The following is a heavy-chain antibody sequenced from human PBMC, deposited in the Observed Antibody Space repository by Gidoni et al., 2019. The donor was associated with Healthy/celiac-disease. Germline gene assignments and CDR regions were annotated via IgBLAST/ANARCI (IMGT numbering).Heavy chain of an antibody. J-gene: IGHJ3*02. Sequence: STYYNPSLKSRVTISVDTSKNQFSLKLSSVTAADTAVYYCARAHCSSTSCYPADAFDIWGQGTMVTVSS. D-gene: IGHD2-2*01. CDR3: ARAHCSSTSCYPADAFDI. CDR2: ST. V-gene: IGHV4-31*02.